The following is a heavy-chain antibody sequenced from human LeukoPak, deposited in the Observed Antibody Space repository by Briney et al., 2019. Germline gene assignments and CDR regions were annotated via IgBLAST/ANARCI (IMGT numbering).Heavy chain of an antibody. Sequence: ASVKVSCKASGYTFTSYGISWVRQAPGQGLEWMGWISAYNGNTNYAQKLQGRVTMTTDTSTSTAYMELRSLRSDDTAVYYCARPLNYYDSSGYYYYWGQGTLVTVSS. CDR1: GYTFTSYG. CDR3: ARPLNYYDSSGYYYY. V-gene: IGHV1-18*01. D-gene: IGHD3-22*01. CDR2: ISAYNGNT. J-gene: IGHJ4*02.